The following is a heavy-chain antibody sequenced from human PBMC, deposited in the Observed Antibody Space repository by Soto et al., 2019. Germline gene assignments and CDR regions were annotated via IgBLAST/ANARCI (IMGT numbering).Heavy chain of an antibody. CDR3: ARYKILEWLPLRGFDY. V-gene: IGHV4-31*03. Sequence: SETLSLTCTVSGGSISSGGYYWSWIRQHPGKGLEWIGYIYYSGSTYYNPSLKSRVTISVDTSKNQFSLKLSSVTAADTAVYYCARYKILEWLPLRGFDYWGQGTLVTVPQ. J-gene: IGHJ4*02. CDR2: IYYSGST. CDR1: GGSISSGGYY. D-gene: IGHD3-3*01.